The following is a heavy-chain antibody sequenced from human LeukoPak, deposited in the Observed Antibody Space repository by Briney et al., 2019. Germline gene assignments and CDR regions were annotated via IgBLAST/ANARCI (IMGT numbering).Heavy chain of an antibody. CDR2: INPSGGST. D-gene: IGHD4-17*01. J-gene: IGHJ4*02. CDR3: ARESYGEEDN. Sequence: ASVKVSCRASGYXFNSYYMHWVRQAPGQGLEWTGIINPSGGSTSYAQKFQGRVTMTRDTSTSTVYMELSSLRSEDTAVYYCARESYGEEDNWGQGTLVTVSS. V-gene: IGHV1-46*02. CDR1: GYXFNSYY.